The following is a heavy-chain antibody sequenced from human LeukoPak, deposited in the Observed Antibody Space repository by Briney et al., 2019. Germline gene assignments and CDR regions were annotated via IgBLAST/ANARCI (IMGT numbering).Heavy chain of an antibody. CDR2: IYHSGST. CDR1: GGSIISSTYY. Sequence: SETLSLTCTVSGGSIISSTYYWGWIRQPPGKGLEWIGTIYHSGSTYYNPSLKSRVTISVDTSKDQFSLKLSSVTAADTALYYRARQPITYGSGRFFDYWGQGTLVTVSS. J-gene: IGHJ4*02. V-gene: IGHV4-39*01. D-gene: IGHD3-10*01. CDR3: ARQPITYGSGRFFDY.